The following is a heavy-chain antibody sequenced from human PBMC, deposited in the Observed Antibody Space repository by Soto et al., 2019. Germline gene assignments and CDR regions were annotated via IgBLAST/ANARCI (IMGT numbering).Heavy chain of an antibody. Sequence: EVQLVESGGGLVKPGGSLRLSCEASGLTFRNAWMSWVRQAPGKGLEWVGHIKSKIDGGTTDYAAPVKGRFTISRDDSKDTLYLQMNSLKTEDTAVYYCTTPGLERHYYYYGMDVWGQGTTVTVSS. CDR2: IKSKIDGGTT. D-gene: IGHD1-1*01. V-gene: IGHV3-15*01. CDR1: GLTFRNAW. J-gene: IGHJ6*02. CDR3: TTPGLERHYYYYGMDV.